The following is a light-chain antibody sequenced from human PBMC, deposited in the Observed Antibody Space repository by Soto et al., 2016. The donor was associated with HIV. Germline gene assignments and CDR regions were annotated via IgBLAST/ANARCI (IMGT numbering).Light chain of an antibody. CDR1: QSLVHSDGNTY. J-gene: IGKJ4*01. V-gene: IGKV2-30*02. Sequence: DVVMTQSPLSLPVTLGQPASISCRSSQSLVHSDGNTYLNWFQQRPGQSPRRLIYKVSNRDSGVPDRFSGSGSGTDFTLKISRVEAEDVGVYYCMQGTHWPPTFGGGTKGGDQT. CDR3: MQGTHWPPT. CDR2: KVS.